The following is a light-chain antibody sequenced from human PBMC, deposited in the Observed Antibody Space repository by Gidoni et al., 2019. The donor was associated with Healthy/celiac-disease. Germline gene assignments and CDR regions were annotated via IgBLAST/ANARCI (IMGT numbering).Light chain of an antibody. Sequence: IVLTQSPATLSLSPGERANLSCRASQSVSSYLAWYQQKPGQAPRLLIYDASNRATGIPARFSGSGSGTDFTLTISSLEPEDFAVYYCQQRSNWRTFGQGTKVEIK. CDR1: QSVSSY. CDR2: DAS. J-gene: IGKJ1*01. V-gene: IGKV3-11*01. CDR3: QQRSNWRT.